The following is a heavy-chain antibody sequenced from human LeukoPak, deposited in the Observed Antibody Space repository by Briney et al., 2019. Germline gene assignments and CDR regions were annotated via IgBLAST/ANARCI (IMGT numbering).Heavy chain of an antibody. CDR2: INSDGSST. D-gene: IGHD3-10*01. CDR3: ATLSYYYGSGSYPPYLAS. V-gene: IGHV3-74*01. CDR1: GFTFSSYW. J-gene: IGHJ4*02. Sequence: GGSLSLSCAASGFTFSSYWMHWVRQAPGKGLVWVSRINSDGSSTSYADSVKRRFTISRNNAKNSRYMQMTSLRAEDTALYYCATLSYYYGSGSYPPYLASWGQGTLVTVSS.